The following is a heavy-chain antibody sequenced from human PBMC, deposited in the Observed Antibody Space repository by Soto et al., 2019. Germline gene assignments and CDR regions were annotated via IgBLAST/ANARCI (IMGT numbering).Heavy chain of an antibody. CDR1: GFTFDDYA. Sequence: WGSLRLSCSASGFTFDDYAMHRVRQAPGKGLEGVSLISWDGGSTYYADSVKGRFTISRDNSKNSLYLQMNSLRAEDTALYYCAKAVPRWLDVVVPAATYGMDVWGQGTTVTVSS. V-gene: IGHV3-43D*04. D-gene: IGHD2-2*01. CDR2: ISWDGGST. CDR3: AKAVPRWLDVVVPAATYGMDV. J-gene: IGHJ6*02.